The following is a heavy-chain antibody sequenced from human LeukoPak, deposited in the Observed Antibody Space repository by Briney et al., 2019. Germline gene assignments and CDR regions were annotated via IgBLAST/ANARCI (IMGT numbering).Heavy chain of an antibody. CDR1: GYTFSGYA. V-gene: IGHV3-23*01. D-gene: IGHD3-22*01. Sequence: GGSLRLSCAAQGYTFSGYARTWVRQPPANEQYCLSRISGSAGSTYYADSVKGRFTISRDTSKNTLCLQMNSLRAEDTAVYDCAKGRGYYYDSSGYCCFDYWGQGTLVTVSS. J-gene: IGHJ4*02. CDR2: ISGSAGST. CDR3: AKGRGYYYDSSGYCCFDY.